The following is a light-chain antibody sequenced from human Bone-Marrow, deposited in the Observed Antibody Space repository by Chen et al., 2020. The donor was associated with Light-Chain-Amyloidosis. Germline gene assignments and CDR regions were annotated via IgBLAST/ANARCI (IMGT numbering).Light chain of an antibody. V-gene: IGLV2-14*01. Sequence: QSVLTQPASAAGSPGQPITISCPGTSSDVGGDNHVSWYQQHPDKAPKLMIYEVTNRPSWVPDRFSGSKSDNTASLTISGLQTEDEADYFCSSYTITNTLVFGSGTRVTVL. CDR1: SSDVGGDNH. CDR2: EVT. CDR3: SSYTITNTLV. J-gene: IGLJ1*01.